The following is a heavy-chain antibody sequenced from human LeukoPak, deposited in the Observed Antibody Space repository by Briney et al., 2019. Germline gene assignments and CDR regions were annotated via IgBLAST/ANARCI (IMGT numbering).Heavy chain of an antibody. CDR2: ISWNSGSI. D-gene: IGHD1-26*01. CDR3: ARDRGGSGSYYINAFDI. J-gene: IGHJ3*02. V-gene: IGHV3-9*01. Sequence: GGSLRLSCAASGFTFDDYAMHWVRQAPGKGLEWVSGISWNSGSIGYADSVKGRFTISRDNAKNSLYLQMNSLRAEDTAVYYCARDRGGSGSYYINAFDIWGQGTMVTVSS. CDR1: GFTFDDYA.